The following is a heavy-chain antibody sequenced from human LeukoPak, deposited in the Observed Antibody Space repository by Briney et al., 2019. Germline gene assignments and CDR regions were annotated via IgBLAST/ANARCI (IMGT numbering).Heavy chain of an antibody. CDR3: ARGLPSGYYHGVNARRFDP. D-gene: IGHD3-22*01. J-gene: IGHJ5*02. CDR2: INHSGST. Sequence: PSETLSLTCTVPGGSISSSSYYWGWIRQPPGKGLEWIGEINHSGSTNYNPSLKSRVTISVDTSKNQFSLKLSSVTAADTAVYYCARGLPSGYYHGVNARRFDPWGQGTLVTVSS. CDR1: GGSISSSSYY. V-gene: IGHV4-39*07.